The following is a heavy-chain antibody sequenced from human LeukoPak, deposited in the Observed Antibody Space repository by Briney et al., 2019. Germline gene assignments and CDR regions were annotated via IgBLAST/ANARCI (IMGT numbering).Heavy chain of an antibody. CDR1: GYTFTSYY. CDR3: ARCFRGRRYSYGIIDPPGAFDI. D-gene: IGHD5-18*01. Sequence: GASVKVSCKASGYTFTSYYMHWVRQAPGQGLEWMGWINPNSGGTNYAQKFQGRVTMTRDTSISTAYMELSRLRSDDTAVYYCARCFRGRRYSYGIIDPPGAFDIWGQGTMVTVSS. CDR2: INPNSGGT. J-gene: IGHJ3*02. V-gene: IGHV1-2*02.